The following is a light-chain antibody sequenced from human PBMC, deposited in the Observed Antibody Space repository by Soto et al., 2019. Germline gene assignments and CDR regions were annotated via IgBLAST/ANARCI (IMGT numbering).Light chain of an antibody. CDR2: DAS. V-gene: IGKV1-5*01. Sequence: DIHMTQSPSTLSTSVGDRVTITCRASQSISTWLAWYQLKPGKAPKLLIYDASSLESGVPSRFSGSGSGTEFTLTISSLQPDDLATYYCQQYDSYSRMFGQGTKV. CDR3: QQYDSYSRM. J-gene: IGKJ1*01. CDR1: QSISTW.